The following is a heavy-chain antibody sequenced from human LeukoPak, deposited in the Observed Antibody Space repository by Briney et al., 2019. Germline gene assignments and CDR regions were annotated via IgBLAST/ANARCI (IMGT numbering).Heavy chain of an antibody. V-gene: IGHV4-59*01. D-gene: IGHD6-6*01. CDR3: ARTAYSSSSNWFDP. Sequence: PSETLSLTCTVSGGSISSYYWSWIRQPPGKGLEWMGYIYYSGSTNYNPSLNSRVTISVDTSKTQYSLKLSSVTAADTAVYYCARTAYSSSSNWFDPWGQGTLVTVSS. J-gene: IGHJ5*02. CDR2: IYYSGST. CDR1: GGSISSYY.